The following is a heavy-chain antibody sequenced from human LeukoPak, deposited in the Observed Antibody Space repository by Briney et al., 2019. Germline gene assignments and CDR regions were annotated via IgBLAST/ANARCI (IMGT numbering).Heavy chain of an antibody. CDR2: INPNSGDT. D-gene: IGHD2-2*01. J-gene: IGHJ4*02. V-gene: IGHV1-2*02. CDR1: GFTFAGYY. Sequence: ASVKVSCKASGFTFAGYYMHWVRQAPGQGLEWMGWINPNSGDTNYAQNFHGRVTMTRDTSITTAYMELSGLRSDDTAIYYCARDGTSTDDYWGQGTLVTVSS. CDR3: ARDGTSTDDY.